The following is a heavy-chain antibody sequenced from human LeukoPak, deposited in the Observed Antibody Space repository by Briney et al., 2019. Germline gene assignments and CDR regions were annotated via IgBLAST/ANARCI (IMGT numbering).Heavy chain of an antibody. V-gene: IGHV3-66*01. CDR1: GLSVRGNY. J-gene: IGHJ4*02. CDR3: AREVMDNLRFDY. D-gene: IGHD1-14*01. Sequence: GGSLRLSCAASGLSVRGNYMSWVRQAPGKGLEWVSVLYSGGNTFYADSVKGRFTVSRDNSRNTLYLQMSSLRAEDTAVYYCAREVMDNLRFDYWGQGTLVTVSS. CDR2: LYSGGNT.